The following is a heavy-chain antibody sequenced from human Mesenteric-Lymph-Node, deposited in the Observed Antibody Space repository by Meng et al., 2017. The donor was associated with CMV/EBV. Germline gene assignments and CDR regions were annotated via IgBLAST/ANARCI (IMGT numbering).Heavy chain of an antibody. CDR1: GYSFTGYY. CDR2: INPSSGGT. Sequence: KVSCKAYGYSFTGYYIHWVRQAPGQGLEWVGRINPSSGGTNFEQKFQGRVTMARDTSISTAYMELSRLRSDDTAVYYCARGVATIPDYWGQGTLVTVSS. CDR3: ARGVATIPDY. J-gene: IGHJ4*02. V-gene: IGHV1-2*06. D-gene: IGHD5-12*01.